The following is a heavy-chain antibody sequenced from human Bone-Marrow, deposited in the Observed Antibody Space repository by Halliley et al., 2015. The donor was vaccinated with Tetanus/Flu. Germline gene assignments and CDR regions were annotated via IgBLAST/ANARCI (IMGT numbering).Heavy chain of an antibody. CDR2: IHHGGRT. CDR3: ARDCGTVQLWLNSLDY. V-gene: IGHV4-4*02. Sequence: GKIHHGGRTNSNPSLKSRVTISMDTSKNEVSLGLTSGTAADTAVYYCARDCGTVQLWLNSLDYWGRGILVSVSS. D-gene: IGHD1-1*01. J-gene: IGHJ4*02.